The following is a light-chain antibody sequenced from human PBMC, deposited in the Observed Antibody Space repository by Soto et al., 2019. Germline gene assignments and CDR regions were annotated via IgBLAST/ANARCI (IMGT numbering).Light chain of an antibody. Sequence: QSVLTQPPSASGTPGQRVIISCFGSSSNIGKNTVNWYQHLPGTAPKLLIYGNSQRPSGVPDRFSGSKSGTSASLAISGLQSEDEADYYCAPWDDSLNGVVFGGGTQLTVL. CDR3: APWDDSLNGVV. J-gene: IGLJ2*01. CDR2: GNS. V-gene: IGLV1-44*01. CDR1: SSNIGKNT.